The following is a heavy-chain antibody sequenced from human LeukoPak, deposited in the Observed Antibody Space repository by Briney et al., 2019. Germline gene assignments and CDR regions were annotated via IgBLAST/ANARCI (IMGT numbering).Heavy chain of an antibody. D-gene: IGHD2-2*01. V-gene: IGHV4-39*01. J-gene: IGHJ4*02. CDR2: IYDSGST. CDR1: GGSIRSSYYY. Sequence: SETLSLTCTVSGGSIRSSYYYWGWIRQPPGKGLEWIGSIYDSGSTYYNPSLRSRVTISVDTSKNQFSLKLSSVTAADTAVYYCARVDIVIVPSANFDCWGQGTLVTVSS. CDR3: ARVDIVIVPSANFDC.